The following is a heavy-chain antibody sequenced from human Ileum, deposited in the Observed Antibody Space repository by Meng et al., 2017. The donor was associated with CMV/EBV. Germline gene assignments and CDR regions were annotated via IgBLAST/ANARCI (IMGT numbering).Heavy chain of an antibody. V-gene: IGHV3-7*01. Sequence: GESLKISCAASGFTFSRSWMTWVRQAPGKGLEWVANIKKDGSEKFHVDSVHGRFTITRDNAENSLYLQMNSLRAEDTAVYYCAKQYGSSSGFDNWGQGTMVTVSS. CDR3: AKQYGSSSGFDN. CDR1: GFTFSRSW. D-gene: IGHD6-6*01. CDR2: IKKDGSEK. J-gene: IGHJ4*02.